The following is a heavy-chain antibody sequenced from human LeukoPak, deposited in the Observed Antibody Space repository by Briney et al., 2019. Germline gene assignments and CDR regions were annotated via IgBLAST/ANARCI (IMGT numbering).Heavy chain of an antibody. V-gene: IGHV1-2*02. J-gene: IGHJ4*02. CDR1: GYTFTGYY. Sequence: ASVKVSCKASGYTFTGYYMHWVRQTPGQGLEWMGWINPNSGGTNYAQKFQGRVTMTRDTSISTAYMELSRLRSDDTAVYYCARGHSGYYDSSGYLDYWGQGTLVTVSS. D-gene: IGHD3-22*01. CDR3: ARGHSGYYDSSGYLDY. CDR2: INPNSGGT.